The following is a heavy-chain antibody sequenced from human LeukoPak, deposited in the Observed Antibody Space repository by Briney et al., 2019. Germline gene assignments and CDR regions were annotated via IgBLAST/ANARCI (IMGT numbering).Heavy chain of an antibody. CDR3: GKDRGE. CDR2: IKADGSEK. CDR1: QFTFSHYW. Sequence: PGGSLRLSCAASQFTFSHYWMSWVRQAPGKGLEWVAHIKADGSEKYYVDSVKGRFTISRDNAKTSLYMQMNSLRGEDTSVHYCGKDRGEWGQGTLVTVSS. J-gene: IGHJ4*02. D-gene: IGHD3-16*01. V-gene: IGHV3-7*01.